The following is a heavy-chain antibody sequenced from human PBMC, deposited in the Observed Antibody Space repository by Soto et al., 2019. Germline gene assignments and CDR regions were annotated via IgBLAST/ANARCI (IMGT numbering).Heavy chain of an antibody. Sequence: GGSLRLSCAASGFTFSSYSMNWVRQAPGKGLEWVSSISSSSSYIYYADSVKGRFTISRDNAKNSLYLQMNSLRAEDTAVYYCARDFGSGFDPWAQGTLSPSPQ. D-gene: IGHD6-19*01. CDR1: GFTFSSYS. V-gene: IGHV3-21*01. CDR3: ARDFGSGFDP. J-gene: IGHJ5*02. CDR2: ISSSSSYI.